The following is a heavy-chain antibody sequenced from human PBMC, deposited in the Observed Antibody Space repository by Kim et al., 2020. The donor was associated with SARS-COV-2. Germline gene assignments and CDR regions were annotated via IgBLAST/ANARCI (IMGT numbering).Heavy chain of an antibody. Sequence: YTPALKSRVTISVDTSKNQFSLKLSSVTAADTAVYYCARAAKGIAAAFDIWGQGTMVTVSS. J-gene: IGHJ3*02. D-gene: IGHD6-13*01. CDR3: ARAAKGIAAAFDI. V-gene: IGHV4-59*01.